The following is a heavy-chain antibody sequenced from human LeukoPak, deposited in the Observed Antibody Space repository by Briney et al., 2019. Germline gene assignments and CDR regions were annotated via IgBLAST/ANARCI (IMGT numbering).Heavy chain of an antibody. D-gene: IGHD4-17*01. J-gene: IGHJ6*02. CDR3: ARGDYGDALYYYYGMDV. V-gene: IGHV1-69*13. Sequence: ASVKVSCKASGGTFSGYAISWVRQAPGRGLEWMGGIIPIFGTANYAQKFQGRVTITADESTSTAYMELSSLRSEDTAVYYCARGDYGDALYYYYGMDVWGQGTTVTVSS. CDR1: GGTFSGYA. CDR2: IIPIFGTA.